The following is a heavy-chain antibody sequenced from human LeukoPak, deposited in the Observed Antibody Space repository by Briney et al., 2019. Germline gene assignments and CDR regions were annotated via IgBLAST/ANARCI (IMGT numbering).Heavy chain of an antibody. Sequence: ASVKVSCKASGGTFSSYTISWVRQAPGQGLEWMGRIIPILGIANYAQKFQGRVTITADKSTSTAYMEQSSLRSEVTAVYYCASGQYDFWSGYSDYWGQGTLVTVSS. CDR1: GGTFSSYT. D-gene: IGHD3-3*01. V-gene: IGHV1-69*02. CDR2: IIPILGIA. J-gene: IGHJ4*02. CDR3: ASGQYDFWSGYSDY.